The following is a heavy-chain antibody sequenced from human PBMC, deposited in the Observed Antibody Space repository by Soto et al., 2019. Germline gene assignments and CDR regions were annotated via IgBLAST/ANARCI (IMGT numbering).Heavy chain of an antibody. V-gene: IGHV1-69*14. Sequence: QVQLVQSGAEVKKPGSSVKVSCKASGGTFSSYAISWVRQAPGQGLEWIGGIIPILGTANYAQKFQGRVTNTADKSTSTAYMELCSPRSEDTAVYYCARDRAVAGTHYYYGMDVWVQGTTVTVS. CDR3: ARDRAVAGTHYYYGMDV. CDR1: GGTFSSYA. D-gene: IGHD6-19*01. CDR2: IIPILGTA. J-gene: IGHJ6*02.